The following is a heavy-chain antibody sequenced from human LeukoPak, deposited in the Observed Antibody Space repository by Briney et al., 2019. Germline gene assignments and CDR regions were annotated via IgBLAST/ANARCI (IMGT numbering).Heavy chain of an antibody. CDR2: IWYDGSNK. Sequence: GGSLRLSCAASGFTFSGYGMHWVRQAPGKGLEWVAVIWYDGSNKYYADSVKGRVTISRDNSNNTLYLQMNSLRAEDTAVYYCARELGYYFDYWGQGTLVTVSS. CDR3: ARELGYYFDY. J-gene: IGHJ4*02. CDR1: GFTFSGYG. V-gene: IGHV3-33*01.